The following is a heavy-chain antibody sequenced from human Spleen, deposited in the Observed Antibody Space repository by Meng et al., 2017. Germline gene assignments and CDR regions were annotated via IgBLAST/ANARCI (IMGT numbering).Heavy chain of an antibody. CDR1: GYTFTSYG. J-gene: IGHJ4*02. V-gene: IGHV1-69*13. CDR3: ARKAGNCISTTCYSLDY. Sequence: SVKVSCKASGYTFTSYGISWVRQAPGQGLEWMGGINAVFGTTNYAQKFHNRVTITSDESTSTVYMELTRLTSEDTAVYFCARKAGNCISTTCYSLDYWGQGTLVTVSS. D-gene: IGHD2-2*01. CDR2: INAVFGTT.